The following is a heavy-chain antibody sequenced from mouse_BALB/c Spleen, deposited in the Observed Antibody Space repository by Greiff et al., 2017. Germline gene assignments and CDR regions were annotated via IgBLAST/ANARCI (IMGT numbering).Heavy chain of an antibody. V-gene: IGHV1-7*01. CDR1: GYTFTSYW. J-gene: IGHJ2*01. Sequence: QVQLQQSGAELAKPGASVKMSCKASGYTFTSYWTHWVKQRPGQGLEWIGYINPSTGYTEYNQKFKDKATLTADKSSSTAYMQLSSLTSEDSAVYYCARREGGYWGQGTTLTVSS. CDR3: ARREGGY. CDR2: INPSTGYT.